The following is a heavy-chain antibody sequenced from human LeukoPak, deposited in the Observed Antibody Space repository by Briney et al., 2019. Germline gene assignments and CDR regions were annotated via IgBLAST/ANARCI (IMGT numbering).Heavy chain of an antibody. J-gene: IGHJ4*02. CDR1: GFTFSTYV. CDR3: AKDRGYYVDTGTINF. CDR2: TWYDGKNK. D-gene: IGHD2-15*01. Sequence: GGSLRLSCAASGFTFSTYVVHWVRQAPGKGLEWVTGTWYDGKNKYYTDSVKGRFTISRDNSKNTLYLQMNSLRAEDTAIYYCAKDRGYYVDTGTINFWGQGTLVTVSS. V-gene: IGHV3-33*06.